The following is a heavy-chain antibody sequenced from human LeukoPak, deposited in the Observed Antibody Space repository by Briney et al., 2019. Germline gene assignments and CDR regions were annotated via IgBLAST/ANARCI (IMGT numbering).Heavy chain of an antibody. Sequence: PGRSLRLSCAASGFTFSSYGMHWVRQAPGKGLEWVAVIWYDGSNKYYADSVKGRFTISRDNSKNTLYLQMNSLRAEDTAVYYCARDYCGGDCYSFDLWGQGTLVTVSS. D-gene: IGHD2-21*01. CDR1: GFTFSSYG. J-gene: IGHJ5*02. V-gene: IGHV3-33*01. CDR3: ARDYCGGDCYSFDL. CDR2: IWYDGSNK.